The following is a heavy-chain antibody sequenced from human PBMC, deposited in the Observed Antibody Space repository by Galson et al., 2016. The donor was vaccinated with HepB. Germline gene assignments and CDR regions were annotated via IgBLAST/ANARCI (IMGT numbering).Heavy chain of an antibody. J-gene: IGHJ4*02. CDR2: VIPILDIA. CDR3: ARNSHQVGATPSLYY. Sequence: SVKVSCKASGGTFSSYTISWVRQAPGQGLEWMGRVIPILDIANYAQKFQDRVTITADKSTSTAYMELSSLRSEDTAVYYCARNSHQVGATPSLYYWGQGTLGTVSS. CDR1: GGTFSSYT. V-gene: IGHV1-69*02. D-gene: IGHD1-26*01.